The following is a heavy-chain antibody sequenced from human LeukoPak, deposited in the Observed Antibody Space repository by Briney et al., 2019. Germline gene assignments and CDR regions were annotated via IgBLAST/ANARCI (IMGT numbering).Heavy chain of an antibody. Sequence: SETLSLTCSVSGGSVSSTSYYWAWIRRPPGKGLEWIGSVYYTENTHYNPSLKSRVTISVDTSKNQFSLKLSSVTAADTAVYYCARDNQGVDYWGQGTLVTVSS. CDR3: ARDNQGVDY. J-gene: IGHJ4*02. V-gene: IGHV4-39*07. CDR1: GGSVSSTSYY. CDR2: VYYTENT. D-gene: IGHD1-14*01.